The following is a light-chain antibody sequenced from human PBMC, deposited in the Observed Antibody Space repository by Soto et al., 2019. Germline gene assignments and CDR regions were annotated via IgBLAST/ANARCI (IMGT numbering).Light chain of an antibody. CDR3: QKYNNWPWK. J-gene: IGKJ1*01. Sequence: DIQITHSPSSLSASVVDRVTITFRATQSIYTYLSWYQQKPGKAPKLLISAASSLESGVPSRFSGSGSGTDFTLTISSLQSEDFAVYYCQKYNNWPWKFGQGTKVDNK. CDR1: QSIYTY. CDR2: AAS. V-gene: IGKV1-39*02.